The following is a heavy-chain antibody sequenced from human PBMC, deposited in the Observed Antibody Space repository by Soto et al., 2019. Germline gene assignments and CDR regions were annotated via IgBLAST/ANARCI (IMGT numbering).Heavy chain of an antibody. Sequence: GGSLRLSCAASGFTFSSYGMHWVRQAPGKGLEWVAVIWYDGSNKYYADSVKGRFTISRDNSKNTLYLQMNSLRAEDTAVYYCASEGCSGGSCSLDYWGQGTLVTVSS. J-gene: IGHJ4*02. CDR2: IWYDGSNK. D-gene: IGHD2-15*01. CDR3: ASEGCSGGSCSLDY. CDR1: GFTFSSYG. V-gene: IGHV3-33*01.